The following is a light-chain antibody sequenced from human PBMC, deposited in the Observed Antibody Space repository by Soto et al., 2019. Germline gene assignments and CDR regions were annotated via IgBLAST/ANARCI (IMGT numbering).Light chain of an antibody. Sequence: QSVLTQPPSVSGAPGHRVTISCNGSSSNIGAGYDVHWYQQIPGTATKLTIYGDSNRPSGVPDRFSGSKSGTSASLAITGLQAEDEADYYCQSYDSSLSGYVVFGGGTQLTVL. CDR3: QSYDSSLSGYVV. J-gene: IGLJ2*01. V-gene: IGLV1-40*01. CDR1: SSNIGAGYD. CDR2: GDS.